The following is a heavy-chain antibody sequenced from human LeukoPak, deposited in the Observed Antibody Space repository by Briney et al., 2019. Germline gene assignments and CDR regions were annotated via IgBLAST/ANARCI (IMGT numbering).Heavy chain of an antibody. CDR1: GFTFSSYA. J-gene: IGHJ4*02. Sequence: GGSLRLSCAASGFTFSSYAMGWVRQAPGKGLEWVSAITASGGNTYYADSVKGRFTIPRDNSKNTLYLQVNSLRAEDTAVYYCTKGNGYSYGRYYFDYWGQGTLVTVSS. CDR2: ITASGGNT. V-gene: IGHV3-23*01. D-gene: IGHD5-18*01. CDR3: TKGNGYSYGRYYFDY.